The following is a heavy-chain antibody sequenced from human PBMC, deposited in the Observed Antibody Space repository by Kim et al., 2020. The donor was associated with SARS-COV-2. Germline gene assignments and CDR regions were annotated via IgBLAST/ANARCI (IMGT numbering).Heavy chain of an antibody. CDR3: ARGYSYGYSGDY. V-gene: IGHV1-69*01. J-gene: IGHJ4*02. Sequence: NYAQKCQGIVTITEDESTSTAYMELSSLRSEDTAVYYCARGYSYGYSGDYWGQGTLVTVSS. D-gene: IGHD5-18*01.